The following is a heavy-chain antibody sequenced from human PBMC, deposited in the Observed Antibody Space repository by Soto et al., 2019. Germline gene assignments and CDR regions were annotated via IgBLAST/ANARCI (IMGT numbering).Heavy chain of an antibody. J-gene: IGHJ6*02. Sequence: GASVTVSCKASGYTFTGYYMHWVRQAPGQGLEWMRWSNPNSGGTNYAQKFQGWVTMTRGTSISTAYMELSRLRADDTAVYYCARDGGIAARFPPYYYYGMDVWGQGTTVTVSS. CDR1: GYTFTGYY. CDR3: ARDGGIAARFPPYYYYGMDV. D-gene: IGHD6-6*01. CDR2: SNPNSGGT. V-gene: IGHV1-2*04.